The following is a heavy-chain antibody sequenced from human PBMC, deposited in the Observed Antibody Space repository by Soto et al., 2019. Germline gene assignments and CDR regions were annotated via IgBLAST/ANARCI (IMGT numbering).Heavy chain of an antibody. CDR1: GDSVGNGPYY. CDR3: ARVGSSCHSGGCYYYYGLGV. J-gene: IGHJ6*02. CDR2: IYYSGST. V-gene: IGHV4-61*01. D-gene: IGHD1-26*01. Sequence: QVRLQESGPGLVKPSETLSLSCLVSGDSVGNGPYYWSWIRQSPGEGLEWLAYIYYSGSTNVNPSLERRVNISIDMSKNQFFLELRSVTAADAAVYFCARVGSSCHSGGCYYYYGLGVWGPGTTVSISS.